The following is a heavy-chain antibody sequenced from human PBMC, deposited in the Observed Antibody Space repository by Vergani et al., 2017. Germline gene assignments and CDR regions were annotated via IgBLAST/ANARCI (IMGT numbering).Heavy chain of an antibody. V-gene: IGHV4-34*01. D-gene: IGHD6-6*01. CDR3: ARGIRHFYFGSFAARGDGGNYYYYGMDV. CDR1: VGSFSGYY. CDR2: INHSGST. Sequence: QVQLQQWGAGLLKPSETLSLTCAVYVGSFSGYYWSWICQPPGKGLWWIGEINHSGSTNYNPSLKRLVTISVDTSKKQFSLKLSSGTAADTAVYYCARGIRHFYFGSFAARGDGGNYYYYGMDVWGQGTTVTVSS. J-gene: IGHJ6*02.